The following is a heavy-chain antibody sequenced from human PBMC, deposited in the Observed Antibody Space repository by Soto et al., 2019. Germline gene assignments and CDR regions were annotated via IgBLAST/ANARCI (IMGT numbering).Heavy chain of an antibody. J-gene: IGHJ4*02. Sequence: SETLSLTCTVSGGSISSGGYYWSWIRQQPGKGLEWIGYIYHSGSTYYNPSLKSRVTISVDRSKNQFSLKLSSVTAADTAVYYCARGMTTVTTFDYWGQGTLVTVSS. CDR3: ARGMTTVTTFDY. CDR2: IYHSGST. D-gene: IGHD4-17*01. V-gene: IGHV4-30-2*01. CDR1: GGSISSGGYY.